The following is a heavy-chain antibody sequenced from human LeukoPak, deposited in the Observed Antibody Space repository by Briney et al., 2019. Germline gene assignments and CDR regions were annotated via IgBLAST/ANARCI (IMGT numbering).Heavy chain of an antibody. Sequence: SETLSLTCAVSGYLMQSGDYWGWIRQPPGKGLEWIGSSYHSGSTYYNPSLKSRVTISVDTSKNEFSLKLSSITTADTAEYYRPICYYVRTGDRLGAFDIWGQGTMVTVSS. D-gene: IGHD2-8*01. CDR1: GYLMQSGDY. CDR3: PICYYVRTGDRLGAFDI. V-gene: IGHV4-38-2*01. J-gene: IGHJ3*02. CDR2: SYHSGST.